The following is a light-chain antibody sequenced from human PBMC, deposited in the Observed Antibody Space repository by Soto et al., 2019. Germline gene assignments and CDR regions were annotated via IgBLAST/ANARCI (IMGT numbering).Light chain of an antibody. CDR1: QSVSSSY. CDR2: GAS. J-gene: IGKJ5*01. CDR3: QHYGSSPGT. Sequence: EIALTQSPGTLSLSPGERATLSCRASQSVSSSYLAWYQQKPGQAPRLLIFGASNRATGIPDRFSGSGSGTDFTLTISRLEPEDFAVYYCQHYGSSPGTFGQGTRLEIK. V-gene: IGKV3-20*01.